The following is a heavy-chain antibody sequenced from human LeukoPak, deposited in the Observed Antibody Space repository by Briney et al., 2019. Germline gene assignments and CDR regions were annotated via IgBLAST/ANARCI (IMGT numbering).Heavy chain of an antibody. V-gene: IGHV4-30-2*01. D-gene: IGHD5-18*01. CDR3: ARGDYVDTATIKGYWFDP. CDR1: SGSIGSGAYY. CDR2: IYHSGST. J-gene: IGHJ5*02. Sequence: SETLSLTCTVSSGSIGSGAYYWSWIRQPPGKGLVWIGYIYHSGSTYYNPSLKTRVTISVDRSKNQFSLKLSSVTAADTAVYYCARGDYVDTATIKGYWFDPWGQGTLVTVSS.